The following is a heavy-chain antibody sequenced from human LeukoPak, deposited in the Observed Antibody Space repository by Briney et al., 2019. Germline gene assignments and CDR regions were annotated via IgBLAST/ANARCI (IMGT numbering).Heavy chain of an antibody. CDR3: ANQPTSSYYYAMDV. CDR1: GFTFDDYA. D-gene: IGHD3-16*01. Sequence: GGSLRLSCAASGFTFDDYAMHWVRQAPGKGLEWVSGISWNGGSICYADSVKGRFTISRDNAKNSLYLQMNSLRAEDTALYYCANQPTSSYYYAMDVWGQGTTATVS. V-gene: IGHV3-9*01. J-gene: IGHJ6*02. CDR2: ISWNGGSI.